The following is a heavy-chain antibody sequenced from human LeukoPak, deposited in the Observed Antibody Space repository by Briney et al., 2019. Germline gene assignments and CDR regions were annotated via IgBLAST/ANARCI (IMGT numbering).Heavy chain of an antibody. D-gene: IGHD4-23*01. V-gene: IGHV3-23*01. CDR2: ISGSGGST. J-gene: IGHJ4*02. CDR1: RFAFSNYG. CDR3: ARDAPGNSHTLDY. Sequence: GGSLRLSCAVSRFAFSNYGMSWVRQAPGKGLEWVSAISGSGGSTYYADSVKGRFTISRDNSKNTLYLQMNSLRAEDTALYYCARDAPGNSHTLDYWGQGTLVTVSS.